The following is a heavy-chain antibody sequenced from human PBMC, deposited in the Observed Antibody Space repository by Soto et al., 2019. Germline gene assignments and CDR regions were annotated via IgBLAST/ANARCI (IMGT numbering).Heavy chain of an antibody. Sequence: QVHLQQWGAGLLKPSETLSLTCAVYGGSVNGYYWNWIRQPPGKGLEWIGEINHTGGTHYNPSLKSRVTMSVDTSKDQFSLRLSSVTAADTAIYYCATRITVFGLLIPPFDPWGQGTQVTVSS. CDR1: GGSVNGYY. D-gene: IGHD3-3*01. J-gene: IGHJ5*02. CDR3: ATRITVFGLLIPPFDP. V-gene: IGHV4-34*02. CDR2: INHTGGT.